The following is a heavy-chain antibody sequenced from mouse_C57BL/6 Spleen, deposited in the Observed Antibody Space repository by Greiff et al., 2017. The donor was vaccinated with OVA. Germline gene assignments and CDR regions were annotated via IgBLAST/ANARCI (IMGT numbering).Heavy chain of an antibody. CDR2: INPNNGGT. V-gene: IGHV1-26*01. Sequence: EVQLQQSGPELVKPGASVKISCKASGYTFTDYYMNWVKQSHGKSLEWIGDINPNNGGTSYNQKFKGKATLTVDKSSSTAYMELRSLTSEDSAVYYCASPPYDYDKGLYWGQGTLVTVSA. CDR1: GYTFTDYY. J-gene: IGHJ3*01. CDR3: ASPPYDYDKGLY. D-gene: IGHD2-4*01.